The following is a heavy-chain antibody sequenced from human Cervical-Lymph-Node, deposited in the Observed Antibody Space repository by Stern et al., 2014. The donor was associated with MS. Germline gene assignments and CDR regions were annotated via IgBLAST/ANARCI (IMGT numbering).Heavy chain of an antibody. Sequence: QMQLVQSGAEVKKPGSSVKVSCKASGGTFSSYTIGWVRQAPGQGLELMGGLIPMFGIANYAEKFQGRVTITAYESTSTAYMDLSTLRSEDTAVYYCARATSDYIWGSYRYLDYWGQGTQVTVSS. CDR1: GGTFSSYT. J-gene: IGHJ4*02. CDR2: LIPMFGIA. V-gene: IGHV1-69*01. D-gene: IGHD3-16*02. CDR3: ARATSDYIWGSYRYLDY.